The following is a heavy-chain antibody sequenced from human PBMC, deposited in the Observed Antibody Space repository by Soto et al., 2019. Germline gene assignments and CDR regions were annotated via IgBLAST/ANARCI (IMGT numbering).Heavy chain of an antibody. CDR1: GFTFSDYY. J-gene: IGHJ4*02. CDR3: ARPDVNDYVDSDHYFDY. V-gene: IGHV3-11*01. D-gene: IGHD4-17*01. CDR2: ISSSGSTI. Sequence: GGSLRLSCAASGFTFSDYYMSWIRQAPGKGLEWVSYISSSGSTIYYADSVKGGFTISRDNAKNSLYLQMNSLRAEDTAVYYCARPDVNDYVDSDHYFDYWGQGTLVTVSS.